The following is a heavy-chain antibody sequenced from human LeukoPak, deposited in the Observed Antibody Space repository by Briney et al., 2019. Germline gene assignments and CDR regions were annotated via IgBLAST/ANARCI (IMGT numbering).Heavy chain of an antibody. Sequence: SVKVSCKASGGSFSTYAINWVRQDPGQGLEWMGRIIPLLGTANYAQKFQGSVTFTADKSTSTAYMELSSLISEDTAVYYCWKFGGYEERGDDYWGQGTLVTVSS. D-gene: IGHD5-12*01. CDR2: IIPLLGTA. CDR1: GGSFSTYA. J-gene: IGHJ4*02. CDR3: WKFGGYEERGDDY. V-gene: IGHV1-69*04.